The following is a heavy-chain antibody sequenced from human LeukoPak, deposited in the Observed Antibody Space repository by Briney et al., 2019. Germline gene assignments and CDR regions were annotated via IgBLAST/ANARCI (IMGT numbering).Heavy chain of an antibody. CDR1: GFTLSSYA. V-gene: IGHV3-23*01. CDR2: ISGTGGST. CDR3: AKPLYPNYDYVWGSYRSPFDY. Sequence: GASLRLSCAASGFTLSSYAMTWVSQAPGKGLEWLSAISGTGGSTFYADSVKGRFTISRDNSKDTLYLQMNSLRAEDTAVYYCAKPLYPNYDYVWGSYRSPFDYWGQGILVTVSS. D-gene: IGHD3-16*02. J-gene: IGHJ4*02.